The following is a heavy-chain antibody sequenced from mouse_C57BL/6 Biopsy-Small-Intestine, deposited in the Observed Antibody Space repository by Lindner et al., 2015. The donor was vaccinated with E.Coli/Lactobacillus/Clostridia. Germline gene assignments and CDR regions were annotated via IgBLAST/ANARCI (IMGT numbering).Heavy chain of an antibody. D-gene: IGHD3-2*02. V-gene: IGHV5-6*01. CDR3: TRKAVQATYFDY. CDR1: GFTFSTYG. J-gene: IGHJ2*01. CDR2: ISAGGSYT. Sequence: EVQLQESGGDLVKPGGSLKLSCAASGFTFSTYGMSWFRQTPDKRLEWVATISAGGSYTYYPDSVRGRFTISRDNAKNTLYLQMSSLKSEDTAMYYCTRKAVQATYFDYWGQGTTLTVSS.